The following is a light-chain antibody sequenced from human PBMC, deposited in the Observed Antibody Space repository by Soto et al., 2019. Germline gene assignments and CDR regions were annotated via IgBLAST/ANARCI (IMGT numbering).Light chain of an antibody. Sequence: EIVLPPSPATLSLSPGERAPLSGRASQSVSSNLAWYQQKPGQAPRLIIYGTSSRATGITDRFSGSGSGTEFTITIDSLQSEDFEVYYCQKYNNWPITFGGGNTVDIK. CDR1: QSVSSN. J-gene: IGKJ4*01. CDR2: GTS. CDR3: QKYNNWPIT. V-gene: IGKV3D-15*01.